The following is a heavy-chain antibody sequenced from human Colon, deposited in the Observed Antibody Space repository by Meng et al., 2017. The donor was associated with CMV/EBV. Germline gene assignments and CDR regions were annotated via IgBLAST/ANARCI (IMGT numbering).Heavy chain of an antibody. V-gene: IGHV4-4*02. J-gene: IGHJ4*02. CDR3: ARNGYYSLES. CDR1: GGSFSSGHW. CDR2: ILHTGTT. D-gene: IGHD3-22*01. Sequence: SETLSLTCGVSGGSFSSGHWWSWVRQPPGKGLEWMGEILHTGTTTYNPSLKSRVTFSLDESKNELSLKLTSVTAADTAVYYCARNGYYSLESWSQGTLVTVSS.